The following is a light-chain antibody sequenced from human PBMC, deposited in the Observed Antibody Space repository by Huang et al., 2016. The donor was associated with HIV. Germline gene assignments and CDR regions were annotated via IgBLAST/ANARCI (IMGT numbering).Light chain of an antibody. CDR3: QQYNNWPRT. CDR2: DTS. J-gene: IGKJ1*01. Sequence: EVVMTQSPATLSVSLGERATLSCRASDSIISNLAWYQQKPGQTPRLLIYDTSTRATVIPARFEGGGFGSDFTLTISSLQSDDSAVYYCQQYNNWPRTFGQGTKVEIK. V-gene: IGKV3-15*01. CDR1: DSIISN.